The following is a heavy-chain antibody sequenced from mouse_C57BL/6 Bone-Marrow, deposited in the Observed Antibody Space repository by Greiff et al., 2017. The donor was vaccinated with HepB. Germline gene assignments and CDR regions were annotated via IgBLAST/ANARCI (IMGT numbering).Heavy chain of an antibody. V-gene: IGHV1-80*01. CDR3: ASSWQLGFDY. Sequence: QVQLQQSGAELVKPGASVKISCKASGYAFSSYWMNWVKQRPGKGLEWIGQIYPEDGDTNYNGKFKGKATLTADKSSSTASMQLSSLTSEDSAVYFCASSWQLGFDYWGQGTTLTVSS. D-gene: IGHD4-1*02. CDR2: IYPEDGDT. CDR1: GYAFSSYW. J-gene: IGHJ2*01.